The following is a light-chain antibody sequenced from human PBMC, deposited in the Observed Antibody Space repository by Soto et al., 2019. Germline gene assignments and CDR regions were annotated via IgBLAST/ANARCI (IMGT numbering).Light chain of an antibody. J-gene: IGKJ1*01. CDR3: HQYDSTPQT. V-gene: IGKV3-20*01. Sequence: DIELTQSPGTLSSSVGERATISCRASQSISSSYLAWYRQKPGQAPRLLIYGASSRATGIPDRFSGSGSGTDFTLTISSLQPEDFAAYYCHQYDSTPQTFGQGTKVDIK. CDR1: QSISSSY. CDR2: GAS.